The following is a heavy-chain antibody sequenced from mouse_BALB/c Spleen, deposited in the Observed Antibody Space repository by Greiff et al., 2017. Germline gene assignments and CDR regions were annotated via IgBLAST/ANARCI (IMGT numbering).Heavy chain of an antibody. Sequence: QVQLQQSGAELARPGASVKLSCKASGYTFTSYWMQWVKQRPGQGLEWIGAIYPGDGDTRYTQKFKGKATLTADKSSSTAYMQLSSLASEDSAVYYCATGNYGAFAYWGQGTLVTVSA. CDR1: GYTFTSYW. CDR3: ATGNYGAFAY. J-gene: IGHJ3*01. CDR2: IYPGDGDT. V-gene: IGHV1-87*01. D-gene: IGHD2-1*01.